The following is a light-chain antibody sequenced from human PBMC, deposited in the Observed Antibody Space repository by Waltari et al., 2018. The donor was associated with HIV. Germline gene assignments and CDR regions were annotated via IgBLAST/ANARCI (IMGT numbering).Light chain of an antibody. CDR3: QQYNNWPQT. CDR2: GAS. CDR1: QTINNN. V-gene: IGKV3-15*01. J-gene: IGKJ2*01. Sequence: DKVMTQAPATLPVSPGERATLSCRASQTINNNLAWYQQKPGQAPQLLIYGASTRAAGVPARFSGSRSGTEFTLTITSLQSEDLAIYYRQQYNNWPQTFGQGTKVEIK.